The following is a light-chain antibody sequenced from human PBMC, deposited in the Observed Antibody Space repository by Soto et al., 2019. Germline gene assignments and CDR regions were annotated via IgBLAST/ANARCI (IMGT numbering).Light chain of an antibody. V-gene: IGLV2-23*02. Sequence: QSALTQPASVSGSPGQSITISCTGTSSNVGSYKLVSWYQQHPGKAPKLMIFEVNKRPSGVSNRFSGSKSGNTASLTISGLKGEAEADYYCCSSGGSPTYVFGTGTKLTVL. J-gene: IGLJ1*01. CDR2: EVN. CDR3: CSSGGSPTYV. CDR1: SSNVGSYKL.